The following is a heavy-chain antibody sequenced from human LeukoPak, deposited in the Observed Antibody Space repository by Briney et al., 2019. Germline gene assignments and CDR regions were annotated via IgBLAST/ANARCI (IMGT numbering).Heavy chain of an antibody. J-gene: IGHJ4*02. Sequence: GGSLRLSCAASGFTVSSNYMSWVRQAPGKGLEWVSIIYSGGSTYYADSVKGRFTISRDNSKNTLYLQMNSLRAEDTAVYYCARRGEAYSAAAGLDYWGQGTLVTVSS. D-gene: IGHD6-13*01. V-gene: IGHV3-66*04. CDR2: IYSGGST. CDR1: GFTVSSNY. CDR3: ARRGEAYSAAAGLDY.